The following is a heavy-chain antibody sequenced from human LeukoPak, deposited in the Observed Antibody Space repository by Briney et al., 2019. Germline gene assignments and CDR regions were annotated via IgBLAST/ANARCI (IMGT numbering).Heavy chain of an antibody. CDR2: IYSGGST. J-gene: IGHJ4*02. Sequence: GGSLRLSCAASGVTVSSNYMSWVRQAPGKGLEWVSVIYSGGSTYYADSVKGRFTISRDNSKNTLYLQMNSLRAEDTAVYYCARCGLTGAAAGTLDYWGQGTLVTVSS. CDR1: GVTVSSNY. CDR3: ARCGLTGAAAGTLDY. V-gene: IGHV3-53*01. D-gene: IGHD6-13*01.